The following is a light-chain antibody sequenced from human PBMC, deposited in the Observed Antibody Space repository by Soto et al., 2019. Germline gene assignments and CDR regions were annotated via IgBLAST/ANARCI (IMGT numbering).Light chain of an antibody. J-gene: IGLJ1*01. CDR2: DNN. V-gene: IGLV1-51*01. CDR3: GTWDSSLSVHV. CDR1: SSNIGNNY. Sequence: QSVLTQPPSVSVAPGQKVTISCSGSSSNIGNNYVSWYQQVPGTAPKLLIYDNNKRPSGNPDRFSGSKSGTSATLGISGLQTGDEADYYCGTWDSSLSVHVFGTGTKLTVL.